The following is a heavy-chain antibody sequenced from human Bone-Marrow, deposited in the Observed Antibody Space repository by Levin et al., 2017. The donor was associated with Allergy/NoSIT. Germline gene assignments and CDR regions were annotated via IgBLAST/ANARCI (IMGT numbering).Heavy chain of an antibody. J-gene: IGHJ4*02. CDR3: ARSVAGEFDY. Sequence: SETLSLTCTVSGGSISGYYLSWVRQPPGKGLEWVGHIFYSGSTNYNPSLKSRVTISINTSKNQFSLNLTSVTAADTAFYYCARSVAGEFDYWGQGTLVTVSS. D-gene: IGHD3-10*01. CDR1: GGSISGYY. CDR2: IFYSGST. V-gene: IGHV4-59*01.